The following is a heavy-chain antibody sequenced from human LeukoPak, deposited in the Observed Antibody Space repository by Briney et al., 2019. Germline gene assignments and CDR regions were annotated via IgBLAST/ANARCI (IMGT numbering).Heavy chain of an antibody. V-gene: IGHV4-34*01. Sequence: PSETLSLTCAVYGGSFSGYYWSWIRQPPGKGLEWIGEINHSGSTNYNPSLKSRVTISVDTSKNQFSLKLSSVTAADTAVYYCARVRITMVRGAPNYFDYWGQGTLVTVSS. CDR1: GGSFSGYY. CDR3: ARVRITMVRGAPNYFDY. CDR2: INHSGST. J-gene: IGHJ4*02. D-gene: IGHD3-10*01.